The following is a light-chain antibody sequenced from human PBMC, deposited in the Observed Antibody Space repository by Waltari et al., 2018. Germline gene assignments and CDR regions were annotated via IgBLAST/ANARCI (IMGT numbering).Light chain of an antibody. J-gene: IGKJ5*01. Sequence: ELVLPQSPATLSLSPGERATLSCRASQSVSSYLVWYQQKPGQTPRLLIYGASNRATGIPARFSGSGSGTDFTLTISSLESEDFAVYYCHQRSNWPITFGQGTRLEIK. V-gene: IGKV3-11*01. CDR1: QSVSSY. CDR3: HQRSNWPIT. CDR2: GAS.